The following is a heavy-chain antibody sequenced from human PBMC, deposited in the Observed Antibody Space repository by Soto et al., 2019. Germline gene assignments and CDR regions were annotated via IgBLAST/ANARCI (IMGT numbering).Heavy chain of an antibody. V-gene: IGHV3-23*01. J-gene: IGHJ2*01. Sequence: EVQLLESGGGLVQPGGSLRLSCAASGFTFSSYAMSWVRQAPGKGLEWVSAISGSGGSTYYADSVKGRFTISRDNSKNTLYLQMNSLRAEDTAVYYCAKALTPLSFPQGWYFDLWGRGTLVTVSS. D-gene: IGHD3-16*02. CDR2: ISGSGGST. CDR3: AKALTPLSFPQGWYFDL. CDR1: GFTFSSYA.